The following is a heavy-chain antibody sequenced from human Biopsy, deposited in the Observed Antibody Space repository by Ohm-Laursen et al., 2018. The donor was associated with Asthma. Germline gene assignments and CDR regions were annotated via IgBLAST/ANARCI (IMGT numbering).Heavy chain of an antibody. CDR2: ISKDASTQ. J-gene: IGHJ3*02. V-gene: IGHV3-30*01. CDR1: GFSFSNFA. D-gene: IGHD1-1*01. Sequence: SLTLSCAATGFSFSNFAIHWVRQAPGKRLERVGVISKDASTQDYADSVKGRFTMARDNSKNTLDLQMNSLREEDTAVYYCVRDGTDDAFDIWGQGTVVSVSS. CDR3: VRDGTDDAFDI.